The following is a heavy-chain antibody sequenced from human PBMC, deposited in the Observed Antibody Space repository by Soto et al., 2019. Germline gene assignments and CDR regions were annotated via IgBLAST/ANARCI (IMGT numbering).Heavy chain of an antibody. J-gene: IGHJ4*02. CDR2: ISWNSGSI. V-gene: IGHV3-9*01. Sequence: GGSLRLSCAASGFTFDDYAMHWVRQAPGKGLEWVSGISWNSGSIGYVDSVKGRFTISRDNAKNSLYLQMNSLRAEDTALYYCAKERVAYGDYDYWGQGTLVTVSS. D-gene: IGHD4-17*01. CDR3: AKERVAYGDYDY. CDR1: GFTFDDYA.